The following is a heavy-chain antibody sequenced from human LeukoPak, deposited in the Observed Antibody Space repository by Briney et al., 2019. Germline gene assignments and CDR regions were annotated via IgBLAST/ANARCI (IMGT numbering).Heavy chain of an antibody. J-gene: IGHJ4*02. Sequence: ASVKVSCKASGYTFTSYDINWVRQATGQGLEWMGWMNPNSGHTGYAQKFQGRITMTRNTPISTAYMQLSSLGSEDTAVYYCAAVTRDCSRASCYNYWGQGNLVTVSS. D-gene: IGHD2-2*02. CDR1: GYTFTSYD. CDR3: AAVTRDCSRASCYNY. V-gene: IGHV1-8*01. CDR2: MNPNSGHT.